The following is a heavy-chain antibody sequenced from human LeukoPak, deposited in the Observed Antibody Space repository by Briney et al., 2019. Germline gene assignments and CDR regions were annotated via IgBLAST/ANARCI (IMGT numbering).Heavy chain of an antibody. V-gene: IGHV3-23*01. D-gene: IGHD3-22*01. CDR1: GFTVSSNY. CDR2: LGGINGYT. Sequence: GGSLRLSCAASGFTVSSNYMSWVRQPPGKGLEWVSSLGGINGYTYYADSVKGRFSISRDNSKNTLYLQMSSLRAEDTAVYYCAKRVQYDDSHYCIFDYWGQGTLVTVSS. CDR3: AKRVQYDDSHYCIFDY. J-gene: IGHJ4*02.